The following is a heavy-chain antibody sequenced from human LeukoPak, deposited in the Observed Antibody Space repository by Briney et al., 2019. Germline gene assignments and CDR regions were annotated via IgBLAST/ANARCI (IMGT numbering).Heavy chain of an antibody. Sequence: ASVKVSCKASGYSFAVYYIHWVRQAPGQGLEWMGWINPNRGATNYAQKFQDRVAMTRDTSISTAYMELSRLRSDDTAVYYCARDQNYYDTATYYGIDYWGQGTLVTVSS. CDR2: INPNRGAT. V-gene: IGHV1-2*02. D-gene: IGHD3-22*01. J-gene: IGHJ4*02. CDR1: GYSFAVYY. CDR3: ARDQNYYDTATYYGIDY.